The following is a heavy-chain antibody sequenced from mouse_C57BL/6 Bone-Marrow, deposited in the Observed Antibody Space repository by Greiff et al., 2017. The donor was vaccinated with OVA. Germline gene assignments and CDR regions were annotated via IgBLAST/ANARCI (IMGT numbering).Heavy chain of an antibody. CDR3: TRDTTTVPDV. D-gene: IGHD1-1*01. V-gene: IGHV5-9-1*02. Sequence: EVKLVESGEGLVKPGGSLKLSCAASGFTFSSYAMSWVRQTPEKRLEWVAYISSGGDYTYYADTVKGRFTISRDNARNTLYLQMSSLKSEDTAMYYCTRDTTTVPDVWGTGTTVTVSS. CDR2: ISSGGDYT. CDR1: GFTFSSYA. J-gene: IGHJ1*03.